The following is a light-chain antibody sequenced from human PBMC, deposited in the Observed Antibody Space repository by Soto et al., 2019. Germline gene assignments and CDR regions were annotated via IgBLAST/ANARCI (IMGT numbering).Light chain of an antibody. CDR2: SNI. V-gene: IGLV1-40*01. J-gene: IGLJ2*01. CDR3: QSFDSSLNVV. CDR1: SSNIGAGHD. Sequence: QSVLTQPPSVSGAPGQWVTTSCTGSSSNIGAGHDVQWYQHLPGTAPKLLIYSNIIRPSGVPDRFSGSQSGTSASLAIAGLQAEDEADYYCQSFDSSLNVVFGGGTKLTVL.